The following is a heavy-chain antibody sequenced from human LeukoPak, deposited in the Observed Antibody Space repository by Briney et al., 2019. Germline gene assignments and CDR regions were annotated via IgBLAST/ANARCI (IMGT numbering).Heavy chain of an antibody. CDR3: ARRARTSLYFQY. Sequence: GESLKISCKSSGDNLTSNWVAWVRQMPGKSLEWMGIISIGDSDTRYSPSFQGQVTLSADKSISTAYLQWSSLKASDSATYFCARRARTSLYFQYWGQGTLVIVSS. V-gene: IGHV5-51*01. D-gene: IGHD1-1*01. CDR1: GDNLTSNW. CDR2: ISIGDSDT. J-gene: IGHJ1*01.